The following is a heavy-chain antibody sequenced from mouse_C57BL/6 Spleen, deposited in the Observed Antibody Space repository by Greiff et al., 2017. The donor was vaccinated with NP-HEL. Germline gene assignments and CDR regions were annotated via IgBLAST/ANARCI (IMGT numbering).Heavy chain of an antibody. V-gene: IGHV10-1*01. J-gene: IGHJ4*01. CDR1: GFSFNTYA. Sequence: EVQLVESGGGLVQPKGSLKLSCAASGFSFNTYAMNWVRQAPGKGLEWVARIRSKSNNYATYYDDSVKDRFTISRDDSESMLYLQMNNLKTEDTAMYYGVRQTAQATDAMDYWGQGTSVTVSS. D-gene: IGHD3-2*02. CDR3: VRQTAQATDAMDY. CDR2: IRSKSNNYAT.